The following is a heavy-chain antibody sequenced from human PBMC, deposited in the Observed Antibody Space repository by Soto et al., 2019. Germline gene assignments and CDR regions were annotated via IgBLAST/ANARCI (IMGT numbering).Heavy chain of an antibody. CDR1: GFICSSYD. Sequence: GGSLRLSCAASGFICSSYDMSWVRQAPGKGLEWVSTILVDGRTFYVDSVKGRFTISRDTSKNTVYLQMNSLTAGDTALYYCAKATATGGGAFDICGQGTMVTVSS. CDR2: ILVDGRT. D-gene: IGHD2-8*02. V-gene: IGHV3-23*01. CDR3: AKATATGGGAFDI. J-gene: IGHJ3*02.